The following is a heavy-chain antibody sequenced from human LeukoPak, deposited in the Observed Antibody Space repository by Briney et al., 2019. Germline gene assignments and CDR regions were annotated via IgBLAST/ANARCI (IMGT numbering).Heavy chain of an antibody. CDR3: ARDTEDNYGDSDFDP. CDR1: GYTFTSYD. J-gene: IGHJ5*02. V-gene: IGHV1-18*01. D-gene: IGHD4-17*01. Sequence: ASVKVSCKASGYTFTSYDISWVRQAPGQGLEWMGWISAYNGNTNYAQKLQGRVTMTTDTSTSTAYMELRSLRSDDTAVYYCARDTEDNYGDSDFDPWGQGTLVTVSS. CDR2: ISAYNGNT.